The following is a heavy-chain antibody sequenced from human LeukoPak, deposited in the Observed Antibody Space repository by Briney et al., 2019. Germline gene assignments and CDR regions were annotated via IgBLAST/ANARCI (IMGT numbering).Heavy chain of an antibody. D-gene: IGHD1-26*01. V-gene: IGHV3-30*04. CDR1: GFTFSSYA. CDR2: ISYDGSNK. Sequence: GGSLRLSCAASGFTFSSYAMHWVRQAPGKGLEWVAVISYDGSNKYYADSVKGRFTISRDNSKNTLYLQMNSLRAEDTAVYYCAFSSYYLQGNYYYMDVWGKGTTVTVSS. J-gene: IGHJ6*03. CDR3: AFSSYYLQGNYYYMDV.